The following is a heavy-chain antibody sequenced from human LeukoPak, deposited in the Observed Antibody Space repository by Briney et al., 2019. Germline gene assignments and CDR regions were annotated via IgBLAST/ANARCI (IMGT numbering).Heavy chain of an antibody. CDR2: MNGGNGNT. V-gene: IGHV1-3*01. CDR1: GYIFTDYA. CDR3: ARGRGTSGSNRDFYYYYYMDV. J-gene: IGHJ6*03. Sequence: ASVKVSCKASGYIFTDYAIHWLRQAPGQRPEWMGWMNGGNGNTKYSQKFQGRINLIRDTSAATAYMELSSLRHDDLAVYYCARGRGTSGSNRDFYYYYYMDVWGKGTTVTVSS. D-gene: IGHD2-15*01.